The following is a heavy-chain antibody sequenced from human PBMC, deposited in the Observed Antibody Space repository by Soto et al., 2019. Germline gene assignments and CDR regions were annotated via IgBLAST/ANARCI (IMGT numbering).Heavy chain of an antibody. Sequence: GGSLRLSCAASGFTFDDYAMHWVRQAPGKGLEWVSGINWNSNGIDYADSVKGRFTISRDNAKNSLYLQMNSLRAEDTALYYCAKGRNRGGTNVYYYYMDVWGKGTTVTVSS. J-gene: IGHJ6*03. CDR1: GFTFDDYA. D-gene: IGHD2-8*01. CDR3: AKGRNRGGTNVYYYYMDV. CDR2: INWNSNGI. V-gene: IGHV3-9*01.